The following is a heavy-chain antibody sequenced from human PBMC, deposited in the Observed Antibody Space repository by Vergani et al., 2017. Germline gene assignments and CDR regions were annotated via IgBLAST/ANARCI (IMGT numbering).Heavy chain of an antibody. CDR2: IYHSGST. CDR1: GYSISSGYY. D-gene: IGHD3-22*01. J-gene: IGHJ3*02. Sequence: QVQLQESGPGLVKPSETLSLTCTVSGYSISSGYYWGWIRQPPGKGLEWIGSIYHSGSTYYNPSLKSRVIISVDTSKNQFSLKLSSVTAADTAVYYCARRLYYYDTSTYYYVDAFDIWGQGTMVTVSS. CDR3: ARRLYYYDTSTYYYVDAFDI. V-gene: IGHV4-38-2*02.